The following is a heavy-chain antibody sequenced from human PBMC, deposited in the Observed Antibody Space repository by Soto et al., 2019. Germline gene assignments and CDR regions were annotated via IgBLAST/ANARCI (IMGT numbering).Heavy chain of an antibody. CDR3: ARSKGVGLVVDAFDI. CDR2: IIPMFGTA. D-gene: IGHD2-8*01. V-gene: IGHV1-69*06. Sequence: QVQLVQSGAEVKKPGSSVKVSCKVSGDTFNSHAITWVRQAPGQGLEWMGRIIPMFGTANYAQKFQGRVTITAETSTSKAYMELRSLRSEDRAVYYCARSKGVGLVVDAFDIWGQGTMVTVSS. J-gene: IGHJ3*02. CDR1: GDTFNSHA.